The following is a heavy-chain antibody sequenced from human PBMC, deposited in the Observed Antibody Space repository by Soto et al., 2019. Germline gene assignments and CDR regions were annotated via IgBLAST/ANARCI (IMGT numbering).Heavy chain of an antibody. V-gene: IGHV4-31*03. CDR2: IYYSGST. J-gene: IGHJ6*02. CDR1: GGSISSGGYY. Sequence: SETLSLTCTVSGGSISSGGYYWSWIRQHPGKGLEWIGYIYYSGSTYYNPSLKSRATISVDTSKNQFSLKLSSVTAADTAVYYCARVSMASGSGSYYNVAQYYYYYGMDVWGQGTTVTVSS. D-gene: IGHD3-10*01. CDR3: ARVSMASGSGSYYNVAQYYYYYGMDV.